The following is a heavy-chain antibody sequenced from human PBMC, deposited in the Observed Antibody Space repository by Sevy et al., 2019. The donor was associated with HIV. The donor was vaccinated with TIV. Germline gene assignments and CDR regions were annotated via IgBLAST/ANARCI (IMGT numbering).Heavy chain of an antibody. J-gene: IGHJ2*01. D-gene: IGHD6-19*01. Sequence: GGSLRLSCAASGFTFSSSAMHWVRQAPGKGLEWVTFIRSDASNKYYVDSVKGRFTISIDNSKKTLYLQMNSPRAEDTAVYYCANEGSGWYSWYLDLWGRGTLVTVSS. CDR3: ANEGSGWYSWYLDL. V-gene: IGHV3-30*02. CDR2: IRSDASNK. CDR1: GFTFSSSA.